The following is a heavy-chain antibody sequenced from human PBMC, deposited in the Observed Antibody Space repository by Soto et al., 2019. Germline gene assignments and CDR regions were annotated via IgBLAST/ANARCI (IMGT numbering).Heavy chain of an antibody. V-gene: IGHV3-64D*06. CDR2: ISSNGGST. Sequence: GGSLRLSCSASGFTFSSYAMHWVRQAPGKGLEYVSAISSNGGSTYYADSVKGRFTISRDNSKNTLYLQMSSLRAEDTAVYYCVKKAVAGPTPNYYYGMDVWGQGTTVTVS. CDR1: GFTFSSYA. J-gene: IGHJ6*02. CDR3: VKKAVAGPTPNYYYGMDV. D-gene: IGHD6-19*01.